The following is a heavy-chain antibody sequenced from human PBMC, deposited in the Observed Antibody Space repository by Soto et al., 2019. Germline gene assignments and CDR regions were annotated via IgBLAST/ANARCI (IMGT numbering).Heavy chain of an antibody. Sequence: PSETLSLTCAVYGGSFSGYYWSWIRQPPGKGLEWIGEINHSGSTNYNPSLKSRVTISVDTSKNQFSLKLSSVTAADTAVYYCARGPRKVRGVIIRCFDPWGQGTLVTVSS. D-gene: IGHD3-10*01. J-gene: IGHJ5*02. V-gene: IGHV4-34*01. CDR3: ARGPRKVRGVIIRCFDP. CDR1: GGSFSGYY. CDR2: INHSGST.